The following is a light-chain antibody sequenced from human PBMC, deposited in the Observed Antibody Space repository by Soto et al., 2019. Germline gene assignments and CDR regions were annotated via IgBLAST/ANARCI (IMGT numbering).Light chain of an antibody. CDR1: QSVSSSY. CDR2: GAS. Sequence: EIVLTQSPGTLSLSPGERATLSCRASQSVSSSYLVWYQQKPGQAPSLLIYGASSRATGIPDRFSGSGYGTHFTLTSSRLEPEDFAVYYGQQYGSLPWTFGQGTKVEIK. V-gene: IGKV3-20*01. CDR3: QQYGSLPWT. J-gene: IGKJ1*01.